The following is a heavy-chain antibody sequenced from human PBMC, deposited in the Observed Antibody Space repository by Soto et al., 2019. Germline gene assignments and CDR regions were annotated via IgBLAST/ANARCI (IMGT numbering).Heavy chain of an antibody. CDR3: AKDSRIVVVTAPYDY. CDR2: ISYDGSNK. V-gene: IGHV3-30*18. CDR1: GFTFSSYG. Sequence: QVQLVESGGGVVQPGRSLRLSCAASGFTFSSYGMHWVRLAPGTGLEWVVVISYDGSNKYYADSVKSRFTISRDNSKNTLYRQMNSLRAEDTAVYYCAKDSRIVVVTAPYDYWGQGTLVTVSS. D-gene: IGHD2-21*02. J-gene: IGHJ4*02.